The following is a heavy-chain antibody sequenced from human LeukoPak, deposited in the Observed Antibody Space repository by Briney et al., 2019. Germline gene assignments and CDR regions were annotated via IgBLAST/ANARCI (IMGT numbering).Heavy chain of an antibody. V-gene: IGHV3-72*01. J-gene: IGHJ4*02. D-gene: IGHD4-17*01. CDR1: GFTFSDHY. CDR2: IRNKAKSYTT. CDR3: AKATVTHLIDY. Sequence: GGSLRLSCAASGFTFSDHYMDWVRQAPGKGLEWVGHIRNKAKSYTTEYAASVKGRFTISRDDSKNSLYLQMNSLGAEDTAVYYCAKATVTHLIDYWGQGTLVTVSS.